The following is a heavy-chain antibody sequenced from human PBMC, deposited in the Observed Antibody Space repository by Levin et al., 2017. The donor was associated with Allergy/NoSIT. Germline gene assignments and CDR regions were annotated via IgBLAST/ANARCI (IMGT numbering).Heavy chain of an antibody. D-gene: IGHD3-9*01. J-gene: IGHJ2*01. CDR1: GGSFSGYY. CDR3: ARGSGTGRYFDWLLLRSWYFDL. Sequence: SCAVYGGSFSGYYWSWIRQPPGKGLEWIGEINHSGSTNYNPSLKSRVTISVDTSKNQFSLKLSSVTAADTAVYYCARGSGTGRYFDWLLLRSWYFDLWGRGTLVTVSS. CDR2: INHSGST. V-gene: IGHV4-34*01.